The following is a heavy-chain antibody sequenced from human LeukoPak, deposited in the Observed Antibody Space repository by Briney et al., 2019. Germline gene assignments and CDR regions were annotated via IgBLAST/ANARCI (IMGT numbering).Heavy chain of an antibody. CDR2: ISSGGNT. CDR1: GFSFSTQR. Sequence: GGSLRLSCAASGFSFSTQRMHWVRQAPGKGLEWVSGISSGGNTYYADSVKGRFTISRDNSGNTLNLQMNSLRAEDTAIYYCAKARAGDITAAFNYWGQGTLVTVSS. CDR3: AKARAGDITAAFNY. J-gene: IGHJ4*02. V-gene: IGHV3-23*01. D-gene: IGHD6-13*01.